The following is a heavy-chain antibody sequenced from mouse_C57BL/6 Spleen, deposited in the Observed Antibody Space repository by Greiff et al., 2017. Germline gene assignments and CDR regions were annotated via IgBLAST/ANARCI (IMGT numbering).Heavy chain of an antibody. CDR1: GFNIKDDY. V-gene: IGHV14-4*01. J-gene: IGHJ2*01. Sequence: EVQLQQSGAELVRPGASVKLSCTASGFNIKDDYMHWVKQRPEQGLEWIGWIHPENGDTEYASKFQGKATITADTSSNTAYLQLRSLTSEDSAVYYCTMFTTVVFDYWGQGTTLTVSS. D-gene: IGHD1-1*01. CDR2: IHPENGDT. CDR3: TMFTTVVFDY.